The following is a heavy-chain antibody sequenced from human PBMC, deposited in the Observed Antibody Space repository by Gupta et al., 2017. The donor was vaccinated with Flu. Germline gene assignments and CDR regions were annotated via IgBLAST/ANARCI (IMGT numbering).Heavy chain of an antibody. J-gene: IGHJ6*02. CDR1: GFTLSTCN. CDR3: AREYGEPVAGLTTRYRLDV. V-gene: IGHV3-21*01. Sequence: EVQLVESGGGLVKPGESLRLSCAASGFTLSTCNLNWVRQAPGKGLEWVSSIRSSSTYTSYADSVRGRFTISRDNAKNSLYLQMSSLRGEDTAVYYCAREYGEPVAGLTTRYRLDVWGQGTTVTVSS. D-gene: IGHD6-19*01. CDR2: IRSSSTYT.